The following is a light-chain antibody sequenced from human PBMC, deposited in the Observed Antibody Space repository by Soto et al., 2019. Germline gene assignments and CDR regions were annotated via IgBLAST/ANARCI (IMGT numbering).Light chain of an antibody. CDR1: QSVSSN. J-gene: IGKJ1*01. CDR3: QQYNNWPVA. Sequence: EIVMTQSPATLSVSPGARATLSCRASQSVSSNLAWYQQKPGQAPRLLIYGASTRATGIPARFSCSGSGTEFTLTISSLQSEDFAVYYCQQYNNWPVAFGQGTKVEIK. V-gene: IGKV3-15*01. CDR2: GAS.